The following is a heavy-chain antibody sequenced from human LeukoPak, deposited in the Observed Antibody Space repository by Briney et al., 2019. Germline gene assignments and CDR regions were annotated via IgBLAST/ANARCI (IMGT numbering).Heavy chain of an antibody. CDR1: GYTFTSYG. CDR3: ASPRRSGSYFGSFDY. V-gene: IGHV1-18*01. D-gene: IGHD1-26*01. J-gene: IGHJ4*02. Sequence: ASVKVSCKASGYTFTSYGISWVRQAPGQGLEWMGWISAYNGNTNYAQKLQGRVTMTTDTSTSTAYMEPRSLRSDDTAVYYCASPRRSGSYFGSFDYWGQGTLVTVSS. CDR2: ISAYNGNT.